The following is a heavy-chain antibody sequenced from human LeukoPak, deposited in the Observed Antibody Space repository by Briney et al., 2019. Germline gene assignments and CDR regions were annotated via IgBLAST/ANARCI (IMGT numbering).Heavy chain of an antibody. D-gene: IGHD3-10*01. CDR1: GFTFSSYS. J-gene: IGHJ4*02. Sequence: GGSLRLSCAASGFTFSSYSMNWVRQAPGKGLEGVSSISSSSSYIYYADSVKGRFAISRDNAKNSLYLQMNSLRAEDTAVYYCARDNREILWFGEEYYFDYWGQGTLVTVSS. CDR3: ARDNREILWFGEEYYFDY. V-gene: IGHV3-21*01. CDR2: ISSSSSYI.